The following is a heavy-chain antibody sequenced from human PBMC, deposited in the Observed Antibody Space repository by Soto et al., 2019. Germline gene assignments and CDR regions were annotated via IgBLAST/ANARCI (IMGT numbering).Heavy chain of an antibody. CDR2: SSTYNSNT. J-gene: IGHJ4*02. Sequence: GASVKVSCKASGYTFTNYGITWVRQAPGRGLEWMGWSSTYNSNTNYAQRFRGRVTMTTDRGTSTGYMELRSLTSEDTAVYFCARRYDSSGHPFDLWGQGTLVTVSS. V-gene: IGHV1-18*04. CDR1: GYTFTNYG. CDR3: ARRYDSSGHPFDL. D-gene: IGHD3-22*01.